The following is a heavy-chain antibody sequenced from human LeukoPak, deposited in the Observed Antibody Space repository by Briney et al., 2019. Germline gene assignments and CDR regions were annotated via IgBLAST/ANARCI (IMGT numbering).Heavy chain of an antibody. CDR2: ISGSGGST. CDR1: GFTFSSYA. V-gene: IGHV3-23*01. J-gene: IGHJ5*02. Sequence: GGSLRLSCAASGFTFSSYAMSWVRQAPGKGLERVSAISGSGGSTYYADSVKGRFTISRDNSKNTLYLQMNSLRAEDTAVYYCAVGFLEWQHWFDPWGQGTLVTVSS. CDR3: AVGFLEWQHWFDP. D-gene: IGHD3-3*01.